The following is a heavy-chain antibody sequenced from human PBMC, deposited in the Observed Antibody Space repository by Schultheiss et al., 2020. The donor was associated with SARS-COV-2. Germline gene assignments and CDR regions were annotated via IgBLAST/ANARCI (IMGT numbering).Heavy chain of an antibody. D-gene: IGHD3-22*01. Sequence: SETLSLTCTVSGGSISSGGYYWSWIRQHPGKGLEWIGYIYYSGSTYYNPSLKSRVTISVDKSKNQFSLKLSSVTAADTAVYYCARSGVYYDSSGYWRYYYYYGMDVWGQGTTVT. CDR3: ARSGVYYDSSGYWRYYYYYGMDV. CDR1: GGSISSGGYY. J-gene: IGHJ6*02. V-gene: IGHV4-31*03. CDR2: IYYSGST.